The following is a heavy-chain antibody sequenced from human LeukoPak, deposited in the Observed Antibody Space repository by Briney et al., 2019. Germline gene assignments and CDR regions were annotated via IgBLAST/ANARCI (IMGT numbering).Heavy chain of an antibody. Sequence: ASVKVSCKASGGTFSNYAISWVRQAPGQGLEWMGGIIPIFGTANYAQKFQGRVTITTDESTSTAYMELSSLRSEDTAVYYCARSIPGTVDTAMVGYYYMDVWGKGTTVTVSS. D-gene: IGHD5-18*01. CDR1: GGTFSNYA. J-gene: IGHJ6*03. CDR3: ARSIPGTVDTAMVGYYYMDV. CDR2: IIPIFGTA. V-gene: IGHV1-69*05.